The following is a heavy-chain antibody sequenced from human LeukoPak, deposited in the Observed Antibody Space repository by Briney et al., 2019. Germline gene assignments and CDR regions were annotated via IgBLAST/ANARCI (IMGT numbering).Heavy chain of an antibody. V-gene: IGHV3-23*01. CDR3: AKGGCTSTSCCTAAPNDYYYYYGMDV. J-gene: IGHJ6*01. Sequence: GGSPRLSCAASGFSFSRSSMNWGPPGPGEGLGWVSVIICGGGLTYYADSVKCRFTISRDNSKTTLYLQMNSLRAEDTAVYYCAKGGCTSTSCCTAAPNDYYYYYGMDVWGQGHTVTVSS. D-gene: IGHD2-2*02. CDR2: IICGGGLT. CDR1: GFSFSRSS.